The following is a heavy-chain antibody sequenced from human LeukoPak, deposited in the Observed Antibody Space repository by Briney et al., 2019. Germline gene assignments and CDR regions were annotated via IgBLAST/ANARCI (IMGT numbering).Heavy chain of an antibody. CDR3: AVSSWYNWCDP. CDR1: GGSISSYY. D-gene: IGHD6-13*01. V-gene: IGHV4-59*01. J-gene: IGHJ5*02. Sequence: SETLSLTCTVSGGSISSYYWSWIRQPPGKGLEWIGYIYYSGSTNYNPSLKSRVTISVDTSKNQFSLKLSSVTAADTAVYYCAVSSWYNWCDPWGQGTLVTVSS. CDR2: IYYSGST.